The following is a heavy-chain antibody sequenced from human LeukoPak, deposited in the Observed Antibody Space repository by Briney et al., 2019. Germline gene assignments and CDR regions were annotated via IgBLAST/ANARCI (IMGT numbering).Heavy chain of an antibody. J-gene: IGHJ4*02. CDR1: GFTFSYYS. CDR2: ISSSGTTI. D-gene: IGHD3-10*01. Sequence: GGSLRLSCAASGFTFSYYSMNWVRQAPGKGLEWVSYISSSGTTIYYADSVKGRFTISRDNAKNSLYLQMNSLRAEDTAVYYCAKGSRYYYGSGSYPDFDYWGQGTLVTVSS. V-gene: IGHV3-48*01. CDR3: AKGSRYYYGSGSYPDFDY.